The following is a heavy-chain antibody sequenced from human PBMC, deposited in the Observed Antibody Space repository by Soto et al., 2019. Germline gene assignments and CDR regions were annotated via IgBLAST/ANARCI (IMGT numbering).Heavy chain of an antibody. J-gene: IGHJ6*02. CDR1: GGTLSSYA. Sequence: QVQLVQSGAEVKKPGCSVKVSCNASGGTLSSYAISWVRQAPGQGLEWMGGIIPIFGTANYAQKFQGRVTITADESTSTAYMELSSPRSEDTAVYYCARDLGIAAPAGNYYYYYGMDVWGQGTTVTVSS. CDR2: IIPIFGTA. V-gene: IGHV1-69*01. CDR3: ARDLGIAAPAGNYYYYYGMDV. D-gene: IGHD6-13*01.